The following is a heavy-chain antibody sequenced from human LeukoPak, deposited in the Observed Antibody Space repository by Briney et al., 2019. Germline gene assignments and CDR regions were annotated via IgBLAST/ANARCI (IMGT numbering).Heavy chain of an antibody. CDR1: GYSISSGYY. CDR3: ARDRGVLDY. J-gene: IGHJ4*02. D-gene: IGHD3-10*01. V-gene: IGHV4-38-2*02. Sequence: SETLSLTCTVSGYSISSGYYWGWIRQPPGKGLEWIGSIYHSGSTYYNPSLKSRVTISVDTSKNQFSLKLSSVTAADTAVYYCARDRGVLDYWGQGTLVTVSS. CDR2: IYHSGST.